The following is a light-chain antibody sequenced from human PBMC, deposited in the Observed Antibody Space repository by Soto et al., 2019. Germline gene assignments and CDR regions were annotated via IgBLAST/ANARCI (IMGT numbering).Light chain of an antibody. CDR1: QSVSSSY. CDR2: DAS. V-gene: IGKV3D-20*02. Sequence: EVVLTQSPGTLSLSPGERATLSCRASQSVSSSYLAWYQQKPGQAPRLLIYDASNRATGTPDRFSGSGSGTDFTLTISSLEPEDFAVYYCQQRSNWPPWTFGQGTKVDIK. J-gene: IGKJ1*01. CDR3: QQRSNWPPWT.